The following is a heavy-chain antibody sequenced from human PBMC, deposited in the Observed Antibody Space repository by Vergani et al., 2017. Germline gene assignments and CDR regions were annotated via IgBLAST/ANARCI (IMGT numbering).Heavy chain of an antibody. CDR1: GFNFRDAW. J-gene: IGHJ3*02. D-gene: IGHD6-19*01. CDR2: LSASYRRT. Sequence: EVHLVESGGGWVKPGGSLTVSCVTSGFNFRDAWFNWVRQAPGKGLEWVSTLSASYRRTHYADSVKGRFTISRDNSKNTLFLHMNSLRPEDTAVYYCAKVGRSEVAGTFGAFDIWGQGTMVTVSS. V-gene: IGHV3-23*04. CDR3: AKVGRSEVAGTFGAFDI.